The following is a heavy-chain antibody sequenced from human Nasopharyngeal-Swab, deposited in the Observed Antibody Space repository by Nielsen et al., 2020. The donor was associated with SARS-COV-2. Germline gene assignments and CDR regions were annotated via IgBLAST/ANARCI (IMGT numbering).Heavy chain of an antibody. Sequence: GSLRLSCTVSGGSISSYYWSWIRQPPGKGLEWIGYIYYSGSTNYNPSLKSRVTISVDTSKNQFSLKLSSVTAADTAVYYCARHVRYYYYYMDVWGKGTTVTVSS. CDR1: GGSISSYY. CDR3: ARHVRYYYYYMDV. V-gene: IGHV4-59*08. J-gene: IGHJ6*03. CDR2: IYYSGST. D-gene: IGHD2/OR15-2a*01.